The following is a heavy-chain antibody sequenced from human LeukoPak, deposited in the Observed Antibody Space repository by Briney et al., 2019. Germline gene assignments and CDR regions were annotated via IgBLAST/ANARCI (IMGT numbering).Heavy chain of an antibody. CDR1: GYTFTGYY. D-gene: IGHD6-6*01. V-gene: IGHV1-2*02. Sequence: ASVNVSCKASGYTFTGYYIHWVRQAPGQGLEWMGWIYPYSGDTNYAQSFQGRVTMTRDTSSSTAYMELSSLKSDDTAVYYCASDRNSGSSLDIWGQGTMLTVSS. J-gene: IGHJ3*02. CDR3: ASDRNSGSSLDI. CDR2: IYPYSGDT.